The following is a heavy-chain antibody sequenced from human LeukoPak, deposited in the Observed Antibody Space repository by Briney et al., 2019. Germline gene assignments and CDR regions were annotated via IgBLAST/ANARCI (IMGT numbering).Heavy chain of an antibody. CDR3: ARGYCSGGSCYPVENWFDP. D-gene: IGHD2-15*01. J-gene: IGHJ5*02. CDR1: GYTFTGYY. V-gene: IGHV1-2*06. Sequence: GASVKVSCKAAGYTFTGYYMFWVRQAPGQGLEWMGRINPNSGGTNYAQKFQGSVTMTRDTSISTAYMELSRLRSDDTAVYYCARGYCSGGSCYPVENWFDPWGQGTLVTVSS. CDR2: INPNSGGT.